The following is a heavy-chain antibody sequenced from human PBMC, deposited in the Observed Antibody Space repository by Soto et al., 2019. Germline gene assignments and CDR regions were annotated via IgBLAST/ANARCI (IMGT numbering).Heavy chain of an antibody. D-gene: IGHD2-2*01. CDR1: GYTFASYG. V-gene: IGHV1-18*01. CDR2: ISAYNGNT. CDR3: AREGTCSSTSCPTYFSFGMDV. J-gene: IGHJ6*02. Sequence: QVQLVQSGAEVKKPGASVKVSCEASGYTFASYGISWVRQAPGQGLEWMGWISAYNGNTNYAQKLQGRVTMTTDTFTRTAYMEVRSLRSDDTAVYYCAREGTCSSTSCPTYFSFGMDVWGQGTTVTVSS.